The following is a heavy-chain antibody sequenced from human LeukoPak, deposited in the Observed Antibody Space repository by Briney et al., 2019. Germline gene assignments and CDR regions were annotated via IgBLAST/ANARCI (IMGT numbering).Heavy chain of an antibody. CDR2: ITGSGTTI. J-gene: IGHJ4*02. CDR3: ASGYSRRSYGIAY. D-gene: IGHD6-13*01. Sequence: GGSLRLSCAASGFIFSDYSMNWVRQAPGQGLEWLSYITGSGTTIYYADSVRGRFTISRGNAKKSLYLQMNTLRDEDTAVYYCASGYSRRSYGIAYWGQGTLVIVSS. CDR1: GFIFSDYS. V-gene: IGHV3-48*02.